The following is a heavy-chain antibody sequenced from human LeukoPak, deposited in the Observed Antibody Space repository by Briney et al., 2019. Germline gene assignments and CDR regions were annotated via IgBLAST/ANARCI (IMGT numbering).Heavy chain of an antibody. CDR1: GYSISSGYY. Sequence: SQTLSLTCAVSGYSISSGYYWCWIRQPTGKGLVWIWSIFHSGSTYYNPSLKSRVTISVDTSNNQFSLKLSSVTAADTAVYYCARDGGSGSSDFDYWGQGTLVTVSS. J-gene: IGHJ4*02. D-gene: IGHD1-26*01. V-gene: IGHV4-38-2*02. CDR2: IFHSGST. CDR3: ARDGGSGSSDFDY.